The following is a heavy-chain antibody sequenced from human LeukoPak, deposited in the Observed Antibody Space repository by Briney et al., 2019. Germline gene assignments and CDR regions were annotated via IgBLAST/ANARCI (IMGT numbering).Heavy chain of an antibody. D-gene: IGHD1-26*01. CDR2: IYPGDSDT. Sequence: GESLKISCKGFGYRFTNYWIGWVRQMPGKGLEWMGIIYPGDSDTRYSPSFQGQVTISADKSMSTAYLQWSSLKASDTAMYYCARRRGRYSGDAFDIWGQGTMVTVSS. CDR1: GYRFTNYW. V-gene: IGHV5-51*01. CDR3: ARRRGRYSGDAFDI. J-gene: IGHJ3*02.